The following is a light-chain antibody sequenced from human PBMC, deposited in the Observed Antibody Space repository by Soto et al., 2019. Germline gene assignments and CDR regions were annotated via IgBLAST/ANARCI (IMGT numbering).Light chain of an antibody. CDR3: QQRSNWPPLT. CDR1: QNINKD. Sequence: EIVLTQSPATLSLSPGERATLSCRASQNINKDLAWYEQKPGQPPRLLIFEASNRATGIPARFSGSGSGTEFTLNISSLEPEDFAVYYCQQRSNWPPLTFGGGTKVEI. J-gene: IGKJ4*01. CDR2: EAS. V-gene: IGKV3-11*01.